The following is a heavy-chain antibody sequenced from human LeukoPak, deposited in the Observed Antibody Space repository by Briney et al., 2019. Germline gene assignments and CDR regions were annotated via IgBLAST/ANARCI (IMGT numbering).Heavy chain of an antibody. CDR1: GFTFSSYA. CDR3: ATKPRSDYYFDY. Sequence: GGSLRLSCAASGFTFSSYAMSWVRQAPGKGLEWVSAISGSGGSTYYADSVKGRFTISRDNSKNTLCLQMNSLRAEDTAVYYCATKPRSDYYFDYWGQGTLVTASS. CDR2: ISGSGGST. D-gene: IGHD1-14*01. J-gene: IGHJ4*02. V-gene: IGHV3-23*01.